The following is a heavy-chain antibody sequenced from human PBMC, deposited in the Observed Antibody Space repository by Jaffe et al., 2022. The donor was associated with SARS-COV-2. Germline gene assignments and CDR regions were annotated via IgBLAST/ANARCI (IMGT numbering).Heavy chain of an antibody. Sequence: QVQLVQSGAEVKKPGASVKVSCKASGYTYTSYGISWVRQAPGQGLEWMGWISAYNGDTKYAQKFQGRVTMTTDTSTNTAYMELRSLTSDDTAIYYCARDTGDPGTYYIGYWGQGTLVTVSS. D-gene: IGHD3-10*01. V-gene: IGHV1-18*01. CDR2: ISAYNGDT. CDR1: GYTYTSYG. CDR3: ARDTGDPGTYYIGY. J-gene: IGHJ4*02.